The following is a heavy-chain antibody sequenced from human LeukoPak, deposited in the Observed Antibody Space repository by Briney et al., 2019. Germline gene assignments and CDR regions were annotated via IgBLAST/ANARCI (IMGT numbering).Heavy chain of an antibody. CDR2: IDWDDDK. CDR3: ARIADPRNERHTAMAMPLPDY. J-gene: IGHJ4*02. V-gene: IGHV2-70*11. Sequence: SGPALVKPTQTLTLTCTFSGFSLSTSGMCVSWIRQPPGKALEWLARIDWDDDKYYSTSLKTRLTISKDTSKNQVVLTMTNMDPVDTATYYCARIADPRNERHTAMAMPLPDYWGQGTLVTVSS. D-gene: IGHD5-18*01. CDR1: GFSLSTSGMC.